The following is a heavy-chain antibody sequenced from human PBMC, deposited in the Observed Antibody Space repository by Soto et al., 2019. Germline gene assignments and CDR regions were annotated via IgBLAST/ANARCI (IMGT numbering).Heavy chain of an antibody. Sequence: GGSLSLSCAASGFTFSSFAMSWVRQDPGKGLDWVSAISGSGGSTYSADSVKGRFTISRDNSKNTLYLQMSSLRAEDTAVYYCARGFSAGMGSLPGFWGQGSLVTVSS. V-gene: IGHV3-23*01. J-gene: IGHJ4*02. CDR3: ARGFSAGMGSLPGF. D-gene: IGHD6-13*01. CDR2: ISGSGGST. CDR1: GFTFSSFA.